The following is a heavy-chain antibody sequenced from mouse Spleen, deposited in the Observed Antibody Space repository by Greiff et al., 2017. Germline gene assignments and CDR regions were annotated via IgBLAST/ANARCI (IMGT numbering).Heavy chain of an antibody. D-gene: IGHD1-1*01. Sequence: EVMLVESGGGLVQPGGSMKLSCVASGFTFSSYWMSWVRQSPEKGLEWVAEIRLKSDNYATHYAESVKGKFTISRDDSKSRLYLQMNSLRAEDTGIYYCTSSYGWYFDVWGAGTTVTVSS. J-gene: IGHJ1*01. CDR1: GFTFSSYW. V-gene: IGHV6-6*02. CDR2: IRLKSDNYAT. CDR3: TSSYGWYFDV.